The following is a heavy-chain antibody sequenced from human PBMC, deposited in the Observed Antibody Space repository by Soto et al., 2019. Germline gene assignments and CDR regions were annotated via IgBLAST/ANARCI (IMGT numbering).Heavy chain of an antibody. V-gene: IGHV1-69*04. CDR2: IIPILGIA. D-gene: IGHD6-13*01. Sequence: SVKVSCKASGGTFSSYTISWVRQAPGQGLEWMGRIIPILGIANYAQKFQGRVTITADKSTSTAYMELSSLRSEDTAVYYCAREGGSSWYPGSYWGQGTLVTVSS. CDR3: AREGGSSWYPGSY. J-gene: IGHJ4*02. CDR1: GGTFSSYT.